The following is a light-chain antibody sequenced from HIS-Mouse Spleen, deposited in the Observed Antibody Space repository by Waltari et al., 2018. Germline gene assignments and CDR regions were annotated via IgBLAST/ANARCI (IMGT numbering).Light chain of an antibody. Sequence: EIVFTQSPATLSLSPGARATPSCRASQSVSSYLAWYQQKPGQAPRLLIYDASNRATGIPARFSGSGSGTDFTLTISSLEPEDFAVYYCQQRSNWPLTFGGGTKVEIK. CDR1: QSVSSY. CDR3: QQRSNWPLT. V-gene: IGKV3-11*01. CDR2: DAS. J-gene: IGKJ4*01.